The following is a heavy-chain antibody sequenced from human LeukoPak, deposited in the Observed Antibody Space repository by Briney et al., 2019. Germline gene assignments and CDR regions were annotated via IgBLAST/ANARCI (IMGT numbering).Heavy chain of an antibody. D-gene: IGHD3-22*01. CDR1: ECTFSNYA. CDR2: ISGSGGST. CDR3: EKAHSSGFSLNYSFDY. V-gene: IGHV3-23*01. Sequence: GGALRLSCAASECTFSNYAMSGVRQTPGRGREGVSSISGSGGSTYYADSVKGRCTISRDNSKNTLYLQMNSLRDADTGVYYCEKAHSSGFSLNYSFDYWGQGTLVTVSS. J-gene: IGHJ4*02.